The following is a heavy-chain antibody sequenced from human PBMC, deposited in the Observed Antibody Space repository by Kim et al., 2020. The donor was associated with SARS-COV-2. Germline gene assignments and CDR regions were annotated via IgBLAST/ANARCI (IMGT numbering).Heavy chain of an antibody. Sequence: TAYADAVKGGFTIARDNAKNTFYLQMNSLRAEDTAVYYCACSPGRHSGYDWGQGTLVTVSS. D-gene: IGHD5-12*01. J-gene: IGHJ4*02. CDR3: ACSPGRHSGYD. V-gene: IGHV3-74*01. CDR2: T.